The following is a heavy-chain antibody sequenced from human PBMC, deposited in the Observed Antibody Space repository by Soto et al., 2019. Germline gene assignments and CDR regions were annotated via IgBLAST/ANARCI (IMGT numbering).Heavy chain of an antibody. J-gene: IGHJ4*02. CDR1: GGSISSYY. CDR3: ARDGGYDSSGYYLGFDY. D-gene: IGHD3-22*01. Sequence: KTSETLSLTCTVSGGSISSYYWSWIRQPAGKGLEWIGRIYTSGSTNYNPSLKSRVTMSVDTSKNQFSLKLSSVTAADTAVYYCARDGGYDSSGYYLGFDYWGQGTLVTVSS. CDR2: IYTSGST. V-gene: IGHV4-4*07.